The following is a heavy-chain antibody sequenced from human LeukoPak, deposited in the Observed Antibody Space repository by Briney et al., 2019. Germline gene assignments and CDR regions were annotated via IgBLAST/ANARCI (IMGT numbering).Heavy chain of an antibody. CDR1: GFTFSRYD. Sequence: GGSLRLSCAASGFTFSRYDMHWVRRRTGKGLEWVSAIGTAGDTYYPDSVKGRFTISRENAKNSLYLQMNSLRDGDTAVYYCARDVSGYGMDVWGQGTTVTVPS. V-gene: IGHV3-13*04. CDR2: IGTAGDT. D-gene: IGHD7-27*01. J-gene: IGHJ6*02. CDR3: ARDVSGYGMDV.